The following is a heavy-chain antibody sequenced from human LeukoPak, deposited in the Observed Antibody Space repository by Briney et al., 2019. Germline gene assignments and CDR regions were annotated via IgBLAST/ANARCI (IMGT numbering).Heavy chain of an antibody. CDR2: ISGDGGST. CDR1: GFTFDDYA. CDR3: AKDKGGSYYRGWFDP. D-gene: IGHD1-26*01. Sequence: GGSLRLSCAASGFTFDDYAMHWVRQAPGKGLEWVSLISGDGGSTYYADSVKGRFTISRDNSKNSLYLQMNSLRTGDTALYYCAKDKGGSYYRGWFDPWGQGTLVTVSS. J-gene: IGHJ5*02. V-gene: IGHV3-43*02.